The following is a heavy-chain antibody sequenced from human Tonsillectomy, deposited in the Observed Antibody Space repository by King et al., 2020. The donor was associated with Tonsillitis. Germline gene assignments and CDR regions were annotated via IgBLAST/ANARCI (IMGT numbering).Heavy chain of an antibody. Sequence: VQLVESGGGVVQPGRSLRLSCAASGFTFSSYAMHWVRQAPGKGLEWVAVISYDGSNKYYADSVKGRFTISRDNSKNTLYLQMNSLRAEDTAVYYCARAGYYDSSGDAFDIWGQGTRSPSLQ. CDR2: ISYDGSNK. CDR1: GFTFSSYA. D-gene: IGHD3-22*01. CDR3: ARAGYYDSSGDAFDI. V-gene: IGHV3-30*01. J-gene: IGHJ3*02.